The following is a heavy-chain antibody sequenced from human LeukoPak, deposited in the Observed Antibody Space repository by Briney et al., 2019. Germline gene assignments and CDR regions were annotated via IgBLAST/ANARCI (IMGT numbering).Heavy chain of an antibody. CDR1: GGSISSYY. Sequence: SETLSLTCIVSGGSISSYYWSWIRQPPGKGLEWIGYISYSGSTNYNPSLKSRVTISVDTSKNQFSLKLNSVTAADTAVYYCARDIGYGDYYFDYWGQGTLVTVSS. V-gene: IGHV4-59*01. CDR3: ARDIGYGDYYFDY. D-gene: IGHD4-17*01. CDR2: ISYSGST. J-gene: IGHJ4*02.